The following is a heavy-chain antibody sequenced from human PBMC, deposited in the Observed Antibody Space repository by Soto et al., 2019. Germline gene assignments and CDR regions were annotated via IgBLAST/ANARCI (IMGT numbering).Heavy chain of an antibody. CDR3: ATDCSGGSCYWGSYGY. V-gene: IGHV1-24*01. J-gene: IGHJ4*02. CDR1: GYTVTELS. D-gene: IGHD2-15*01. Sequence: QVQLVQSGAEVKKPGASVKVSCKVSGYTVTELSMHWVRQAPGKGLEWMGGSDPEDGETIYAQKFQGRVTMTEDTSTDTAYMELSRLRSEDTAVYYCATDCSGGSCYWGSYGYWGQGTLVTVSS. CDR2: SDPEDGET.